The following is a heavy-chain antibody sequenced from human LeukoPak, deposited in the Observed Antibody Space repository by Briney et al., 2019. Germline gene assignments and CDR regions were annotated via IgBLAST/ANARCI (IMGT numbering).Heavy chain of an antibody. D-gene: IGHD2-2*01. CDR3: ARYLYCSSTSCYPHAFGI. CDR2: INHSGST. CDR1: GGSFSGYY. J-gene: IGHJ3*02. Sequence: SETLSLTCAVYGGSFSGYYWSWIRQPPGKGLEWIGEINHSGSTNYNPSLKSRVTISVDTSKNQFSLKLSSVTAADTAVYYCARYLYCSSTSCYPHAFGIWGQGTMVTVSS. V-gene: IGHV4-34*01.